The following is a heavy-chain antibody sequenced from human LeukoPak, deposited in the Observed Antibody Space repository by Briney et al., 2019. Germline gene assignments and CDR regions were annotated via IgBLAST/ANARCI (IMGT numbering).Heavy chain of an antibody. CDR3: ARPAAAGTAWFDP. D-gene: IGHD6-13*01. CDR2: ISYDGSNK. V-gene: IGHV3-30*04. J-gene: IGHJ5*02. CDR1: GFTFSSYA. Sequence: PGVSLRLSCAASGFTFSSYAMHWVRQAPGKGLEWVAVISYDGSNKYYADSVKGRFTISRDNSKNTLYLQMNSLRAEDTAVYYCARPAAAGTAWFDPWGQGTLVTVSS.